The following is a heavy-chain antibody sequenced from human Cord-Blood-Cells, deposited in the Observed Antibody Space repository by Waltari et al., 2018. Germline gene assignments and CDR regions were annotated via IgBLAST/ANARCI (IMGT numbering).Heavy chain of an antibody. CDR1: GYTFTSYD. J-gene: IGHJ4*02. Sequence: QVQLVQSGAEVKKPGASVKVSCKASGYTFTSYDINWVRQATGQGLEGMGWMNPNSSNTGYAQKSQGRVTITRNTSISTAYMELSSLRSEDTAVYYCARGSGYSGYDFDYWGQGTLVTVSS. CDR3: ARGSGYSGYDFDY. V-gene: IGHV1-8*03. D-gene: IGHD5-12*01. CDR2: MNPNSSNT.